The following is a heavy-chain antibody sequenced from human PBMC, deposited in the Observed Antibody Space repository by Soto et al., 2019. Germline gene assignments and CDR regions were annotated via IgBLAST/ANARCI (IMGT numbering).Heavy chain of an antibody. J-gene: IGHJ5*02. Sequence: DVQLLESGGGLVQPGGSLRLTCAASGFTLSNYAMSWVRQAPGKGLEWVSVVSGHSRSIYYADSVRGRFTISRDNTKNTLYLQMNSLRVEDTAVYHCAKPSPSRAPTSGWHDWFDPWGQGTLVTVSS. CDR1: GFTLSNYA. D-gene: IGHD6-19*01. CDR3: AKPSPSRAPTSGWHDWFDP. V-gene: IGHV3-23*01. CDR2: VSGHSRSI.